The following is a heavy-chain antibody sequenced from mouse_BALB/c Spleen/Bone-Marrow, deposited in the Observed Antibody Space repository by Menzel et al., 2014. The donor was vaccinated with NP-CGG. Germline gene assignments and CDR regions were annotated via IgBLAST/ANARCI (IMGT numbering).Heavy chain of an antibody. CDR3: TPRLRY. Sequence: GSELVRPGASVKLSCKASSYTFTSYRMHWVKQRPGQGLEWIGNIYPGSGSTNYDEKFKSKATLTVDTSSSTAYMQLSSLTSEDSAVYYCTPRLRYWGQDTTLTVSS. D-gene: IGHD1-2*01. CDR2: IYPGSGST. CDR1: SYTFTSYR. V-gene: IGHV1S22*01. J-gene: IGHJ2*01.